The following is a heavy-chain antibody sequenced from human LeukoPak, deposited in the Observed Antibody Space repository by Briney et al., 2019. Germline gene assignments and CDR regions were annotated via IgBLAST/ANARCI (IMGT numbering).Heavy chain of an antibody. V-gene: IGHV7-4-1*02. CDR3: ARNPSHCTNGVCWPSDY. D-gene: IGHD2-8*01. CDR1: GNTFTSYA. J-gene: IGHJ4*02. CDR2: INTNTGNP. Sequence: ASVKVSCKASGNTFTSYAMNWVRQAPGQGLEWMGWINTNTGNPTYAQGFTGRFVFSLDTSVSTAYLQISSLKAEDTAVYYCARNPSHCTNGVCWPSDYWGQGTLVTVSS.